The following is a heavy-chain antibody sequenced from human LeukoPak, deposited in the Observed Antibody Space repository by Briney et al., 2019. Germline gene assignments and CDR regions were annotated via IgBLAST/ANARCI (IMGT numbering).Heavy chain of an antibody. J-gene: IGHJ4*02. Sequence: PGGSLRLSCAASGFTFSSYSMNWVRQAPGKGLEWVSSISSSSSYIYYADSVKGRFTISRDNAKNSLYLQMNSLRAEDTAVYYCAREPFGYSSSSYYWGQGTLVTVSS. CDR1: GFTFSSYS. CDR3: AREPFGYSSSSYY. V-gene: IGHV3-21*01. CDR2: ISSSSSYI. D-gene: IGHD6-6*01.